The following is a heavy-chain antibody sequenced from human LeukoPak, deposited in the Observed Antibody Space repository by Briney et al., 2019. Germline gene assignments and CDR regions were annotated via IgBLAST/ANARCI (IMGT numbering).Heavy chain of an antibody. Sequence: SETLPLTCSVSDDSITMYYWTWIRLPPPQGLEWIGYVDHTGSTNFNPSLNGRVSISRDTTNNLFSLRLRSVTAADTAVYFCARGRVSASTWYSTYYYYFYMDVWGKGTTVTVSS. J-gene: IGHJ6*03. V-gene: IGHV4-59*01. CDR3: ARGRVSASTWYSTYYYYFYMDV. CDR2: VDHTGST. D-gene: IGHD1-1*01. CDR1: DDSITMYY.